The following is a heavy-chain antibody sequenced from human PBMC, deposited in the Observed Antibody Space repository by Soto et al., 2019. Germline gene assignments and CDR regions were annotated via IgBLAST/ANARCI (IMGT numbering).Heavy chain of an antibody. Sequence: ASVKVSCKASGYTFTSYGISWVRQAPGQGLEWMGWISAYNGNTNYAQKLQGRVTMTTDTSTSTAYMELRSLGSDDTAVYYCARAETGTTFRYYYGMDVWGKGTTVTVSS. J-gene: IGHJ6*04. CDR2: ISAYNGNT. CDR1: GYTFTSYG. V-gene: IGHV1-18*04. CDR3: ARAETGTTFRYYYGMDV. D-gene: IGHD1-7*01.